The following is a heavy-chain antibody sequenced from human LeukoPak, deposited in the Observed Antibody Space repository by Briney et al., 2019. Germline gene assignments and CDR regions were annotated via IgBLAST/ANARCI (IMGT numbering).Heavy chain of an antibody. CDR2: ISSSSSYI. CDR3: ARDGYSYGYAEHDY. Sequence: GGSLRLSCAASGFTFSSYSMNWVRQAPGKGLEWVSSISSSSSYIYYADSVKGRLTISRDNAKNSLYLQMNSLRAEDTAVYYCARDGYSYGYAEHDYWGQGTLVTVSS. D-gene: IGHD5-18*01. CDR1: GFTFSSYS. V-gene: IGHV3-21*01. J-gene: IGHJ4*02.